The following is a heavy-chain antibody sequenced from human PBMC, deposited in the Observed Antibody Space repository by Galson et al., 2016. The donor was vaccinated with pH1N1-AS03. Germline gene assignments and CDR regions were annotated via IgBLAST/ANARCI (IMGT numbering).Heavy chain of an antibody. Sequence: SLRLSCAASGFTFSTFATSWLRQAPGKGLEWVACVSGSGTSTYYADSLLGRFTVSRDNSKNSLYLHMNNVRAEDTAIYYCAPYGSGRPDRAFHYWGQGTLVTVSS. CDR2: VSGSGTST. V-gene: IGHV3-23*01. J-gene: IGHJ4*02. CDR3: APYGSGRPDRAFHY. CDR1: GFTFSTFA. D-gene: IGHD3-10*01.